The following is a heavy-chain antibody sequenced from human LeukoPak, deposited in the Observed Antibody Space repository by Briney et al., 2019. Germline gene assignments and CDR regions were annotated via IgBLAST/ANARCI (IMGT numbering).Heavy chain of an antibody. D-gene: IGHD5-24*01. CDR2: IWYDGSNK. CDR3: ARGEEMATRMGIDY. Sequence: PGRSLRLSCAASGFTFSSYGMHWVRQAPGKGLEWVAVIWYDGSNKYYADSVKGRFTTSRDNSKNTLYLQMNSLRAEDTAMYYCARGEEMATRMGIDYWGQGTLVTVSS. V-gene: IGHV3-33*01. CDR1: GFTFSSYG. J-gene: IGHJ4*02.